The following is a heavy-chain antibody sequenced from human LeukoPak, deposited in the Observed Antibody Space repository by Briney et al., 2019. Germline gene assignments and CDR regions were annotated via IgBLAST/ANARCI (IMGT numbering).Heavy chain of an antibody. J-gene: IGHJ1*01. Sequence: GGSLRLSCAASGFTVSTYTMSWVRQAPGKGLEWVSSTTTAGRYIYYADSVRGRFTISRDNAKNSLYLQMNSLRAEDTAVYYCARDSDGVAGTRAYFQHWGQGTLVTVSS. D-gene: IGHD6-19*01. CDR3: ARDSDGVAGTRAYFQH. CDR2: TTTAGRYI. CDR1: GFTVSTYT. V-gene: IGHV3-21*01.